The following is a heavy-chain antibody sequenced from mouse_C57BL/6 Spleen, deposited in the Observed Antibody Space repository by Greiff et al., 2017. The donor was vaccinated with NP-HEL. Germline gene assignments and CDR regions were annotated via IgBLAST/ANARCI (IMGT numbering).Heavy chain of an antibody. CDR3: ARSGDSSFDY. Sequence: EVQGVESGPELVKPGASVKIPCKASGYTFTDYNMDWVKQSHGKSLEWIGDINPNNGGTIYNQKFKGKATLTVDKSSSTAYMELRSLTSEDTAVYYGARSGDSSFDYWGQGTTLTVSS. V-gene: IGHV1-18*01. CDR2: INPNNGGT. D-gene: IGHD3-2*02. J-gene: IGHJ2*01. CDR1: GYTFTDYN.